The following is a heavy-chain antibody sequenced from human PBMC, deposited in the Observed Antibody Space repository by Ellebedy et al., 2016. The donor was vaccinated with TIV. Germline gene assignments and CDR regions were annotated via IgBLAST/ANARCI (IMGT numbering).Heavy chain of an antibody. CDR2: VFYSGSS. CDR3: ARGWSGSSWYYFDL. V-gene: IGHV4-39*07. CDR1: GGSINIDNYH. D-gene: IGHD6-13*01. Sequence: MPSETLSLTCTVSGGSINIDNYHWAWICQPPGKGLEWIGSVFYSGSSYYNPSLKSRVTISADTSRNQFSLEVTSMTAADTAIYYCARGWSGSSWYYFDLWGQGTLVTVSS. J-gene: IGHJ4*02.